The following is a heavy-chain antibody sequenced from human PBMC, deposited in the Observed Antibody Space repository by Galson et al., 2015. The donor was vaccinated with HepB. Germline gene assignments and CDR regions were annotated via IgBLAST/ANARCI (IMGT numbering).Heavy chain of an antibody. CDR1: GYTFTNYP. CDR3: SRGTTVTTNWYFDL. V-gene: IGHV1-18*04. J-gene: IGHJ2*01. Sequence: SVKVSCKASGYTFTNYPINWLRQAPGQGLEWVGWISTYNNYAQYAQKFQGRVTMTTDTSTYTAYLELRSLKSDDTAVYDCSRGTTVTTNWYFDLWGRGTLVTVSS. D-gene: IGHD4-17*01. CDR2: ISTYNNYA.